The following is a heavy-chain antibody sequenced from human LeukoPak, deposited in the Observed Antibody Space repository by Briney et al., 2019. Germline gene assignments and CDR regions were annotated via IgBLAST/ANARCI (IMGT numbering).Heavy chain of an antibody. Sequence: ASVKVSCKASGYTFTSYDINWVRQATGQGLEWMGWMNPNSGNTGYAQKFQGRVTMTRNTSISTAYMELSSLRSEDTAVYYCARSPSRIAARRDYYYGMDVWGQGTTATVSS. CDR1: GYTFTSYD. V-gene: IGHV1-8*01. CDR3: ARSPSRIAARRDYYYGMDV. J-gene: IGHJ6*02. CDR2: MNPNSGNT. D-gene: IGHD6-6*01.